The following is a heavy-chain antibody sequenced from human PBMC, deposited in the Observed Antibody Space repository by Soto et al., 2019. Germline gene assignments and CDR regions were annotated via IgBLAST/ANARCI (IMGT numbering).Heavy chain of an antibody. D-gene: IGHD2-15*01. J-gene: IGHJ6*02. CDR1: GGTFSSYA. V-gene: IGHV1-69*01. CDR2: IIPIFGTA. Sequence: SVKVPCKASGGTFSSYARSWVRQDTGQGLEWMGGIIPIFGTANYAQKFQGRVTITADESTSTAYMELSSLRSEDTAVYYCAREDIVVVVAARYYYYGMDVWGQGTTVTVSS. CDR3: AREDIVVVVAARYYYYGMDV.